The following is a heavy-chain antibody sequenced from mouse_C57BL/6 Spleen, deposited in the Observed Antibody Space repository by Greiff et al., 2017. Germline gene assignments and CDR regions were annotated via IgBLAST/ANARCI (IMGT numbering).Heavy chain of an antibody. Sequence: DVKLEESGGGLVQPGGSMKLSCVASGFTFSNYWMNWVRQSPEKGLEWVAQIRLKSDNYATHYAVSVKGRFTISRDDSKSSVYLQMNNLRAEDTGMYSCKCPYYSNYGGSYAMDDWGQGTSVTVSS. V-gene: IGHV6-3*01. CDR1: GFTFSNYW. CDR2: IRLKSDNYAT. J-gene: IGHJ4*01. D-gene: IGHD2-5*01. CDR3: KCPYYSNYGGSYAMDD.